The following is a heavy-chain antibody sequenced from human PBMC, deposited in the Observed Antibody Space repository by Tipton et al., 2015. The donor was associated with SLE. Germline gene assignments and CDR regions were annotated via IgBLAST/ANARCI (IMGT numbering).Heavy chain of an antibody. CDR3: ARGKGN. CDR2: ISWDGGST. J-gene: IGHJ6*04. CDR1: GFTFDDYT. V-gene: IGHV3-43*01. Sequence: SLRLSCAASGFTFDDYTMHWVRQAPGKGLEWVSLISWDGGSTYYADSVKGRFTISRDNSKNTLYLQMNSLGAEDTAVYYCARGKGNWGKGTTVTVSS. D-gene: IGHD3-10*01.